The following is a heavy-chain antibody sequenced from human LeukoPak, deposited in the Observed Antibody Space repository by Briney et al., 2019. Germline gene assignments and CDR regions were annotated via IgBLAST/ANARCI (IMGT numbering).Heavy chain of an antibody. J-gene: IGHJ4*02. CDR3: ERPDYDILTGYPFDY. V-gene: IGHV5-51*01. CDR2: IYPGDSDT. Sequence: GESLKISCKGSGYSFTSYWIGWVRQMPGKGLEWMGIIYPGDSDTRYSPSFQGQVTISADKSISTAYLQWSSLKASDTALCYCERPDYDILTGYPFDYWGQGTLVTVSS. CDR1: GYSFTSYW. D-gene: IGHD3-9*01.